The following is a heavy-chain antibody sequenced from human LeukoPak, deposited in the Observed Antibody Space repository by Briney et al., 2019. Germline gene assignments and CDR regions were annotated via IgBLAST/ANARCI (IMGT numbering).Heavy chain of an antibody. J-gene: IGHJ4*02. CDR1: GGTFSSYA. D-gene: IGHD5-12*01. CDR2: IIPIFGTA. Sequence: WASVKVSCKASGGTFSSYAISWVRQAPGQGLEWMGGIIPIFGTANYAQKFQGRVTITTDESTSTAYMELSSLRSEDTAVYYCARVLGGYSGYDLYHFDYWGQGTLVTVSS. CDR3: ARVLGGYSGYDLYHFDY. V-gene: IGHV1-69*05.